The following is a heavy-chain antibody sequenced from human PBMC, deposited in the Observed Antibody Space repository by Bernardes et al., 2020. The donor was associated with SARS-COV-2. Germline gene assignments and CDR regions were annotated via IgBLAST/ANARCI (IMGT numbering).Heavy chain of an antibody. D-gene: IGHD2-8*01. CDR2: INHSGGT. CDR1: GGSFSGYY. CDR3: ARAILLTVYVTSGGAWFGP. J-gene: IGHJ5*02. V-gene: IGHV4-34*01. Sequence: SETLSLTCAVSGGSFSGYYWSWIRQPPGKGLEWIGEINHSGGTNYNPSLKSRVTISVDTSKNHFSLKLSSVTAADTAVYYCARAILLTVYVTSGGAWFGPWGQGTLVTVSS.